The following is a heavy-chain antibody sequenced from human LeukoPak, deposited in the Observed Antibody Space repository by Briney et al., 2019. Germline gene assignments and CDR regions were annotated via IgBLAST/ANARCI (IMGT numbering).Heavy chain of an antibody. J-gene: IGHJ3*02. Sequence: GSSETVSCKASGFTFTNSAMQWVRQARGQRLEWIGWIVVGSGNTNYAQKFQERVTITRDMSTSTAYMELSSLRSEDTAVYYCAADYYDNSGQSSDAFDIWGQGTMVTVSS. CDR3: AADYYDNSGQSSDAFDI. CDR2: IVVGSGNT. D-gene: IGHD3-22*01. CDR1: GFTFTNSA. V-gene: IGHV1-58*02.